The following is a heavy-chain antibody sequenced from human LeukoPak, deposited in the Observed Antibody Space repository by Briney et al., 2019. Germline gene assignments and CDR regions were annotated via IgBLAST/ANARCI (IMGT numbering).Heavy chain of an antibody. CDR1: GFTFRTYN. Sequence: GGSLRLSCAASGFTFRTYNMNWVRQAPGKGLEWVSYITSGGTTIYYADSVKGRFTISRDSSKNTLYLQMNSLRAEDTAVYYCARRAGDYSHPYDYWGQGTLVTVSS. V-gene: IGHV3-48*01. J-gene: IGHJ4*02. D-gene: IGHD3-22*01. CDR3: ARRAGDYSHPYDY. CDR2: ITSGGTTI.